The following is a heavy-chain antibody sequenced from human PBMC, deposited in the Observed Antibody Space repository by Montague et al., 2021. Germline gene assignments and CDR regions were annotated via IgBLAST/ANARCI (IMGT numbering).Heavy chain of an antibody. CDR2: MYYSGST. V-gene: IGHV4-31*03. D-gene: IGHD6-13*01. Sequence: SQTLSLTCTVSGDSLSSVVYSWTWLRPHPGKALEWIGYMYYSGSTYYNPSLKSRVTISGDTSKNRFSLRLTSVTAADTAVYYCARGRLATGDFDYWGQGTLVTVSS. CDR3: ARGRLATGDFDY. CDR1: GDSLSSVVYS. J-gene: IGHJ4*02.